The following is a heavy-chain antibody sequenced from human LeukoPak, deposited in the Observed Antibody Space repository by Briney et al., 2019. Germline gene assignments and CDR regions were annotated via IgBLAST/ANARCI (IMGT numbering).Heavy chain of an antibody. V-gene: IGHV3-21*06. Sequence: GTSLRLSCAASGFIFSTYSMNWVRQAPGKGLEWVSSIGSSPTYTFYAASVKGRFTISRDNAKNSLFLQMNSLTAEDTAVYYCTRDPSDYWGQGTLVTVSS. CDR1: GFIFSTYS. J-gene: IGHJ4*02. CDR3: TRDPSDY. CDR2: IGSSPTYT.